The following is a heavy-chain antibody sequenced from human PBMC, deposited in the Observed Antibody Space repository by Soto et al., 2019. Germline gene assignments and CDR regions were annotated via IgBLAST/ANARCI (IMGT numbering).Heavy chain of an antibody. Sequence: EVQLVESGGDLVQPGGSLRLSCAASGFTFTNYWMHWVRQAPGRGLLWISRINPDGSTTFYADSVKGRFTISRDNAKNTLYLHMNSLRGEETAVYYCASLPQEVWPVPGNEGPDYWGQGTLVTVSS. V-gene: IGHV3-74*01. CDR1: GFTFTNYW. CDR3: ASLPQEVWPVPGNEGPDY. CDR2: INPDGSTT. D-gene: IGHD6-19*01. J-gene: IGHJ4*02.